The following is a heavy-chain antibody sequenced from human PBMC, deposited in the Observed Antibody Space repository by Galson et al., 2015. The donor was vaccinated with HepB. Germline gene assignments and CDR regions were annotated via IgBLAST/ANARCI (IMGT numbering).Heavy chain of an antibody. CDR1: GYTFTSYA. Sequence: SVKVSCKASGYTFTSYAMHWVRQAPGQRLEWMGWINAGNGNTKYSQKFQGRVTITRDTSASTAYMELSSLRSEDTAVYYCARDQITRDAFDIWGQGTMVTVSS. CDR3: ARDQITRDAFDI. D-gene: IGHD2-2*01. V-gene: IGHV1-3*01. CDR2: INAGNGNT. J-gene: IGHJ3*02.